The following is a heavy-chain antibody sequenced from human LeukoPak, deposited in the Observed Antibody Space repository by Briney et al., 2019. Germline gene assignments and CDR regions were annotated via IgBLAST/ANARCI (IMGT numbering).Heavy chain of an antibody. J-gene: IGHJ5*02. CDR2: IYYSGST. Sequence: SQTLSLTCTVSGGSISSGGYYWSWIRQHPGKGLEWIGYIYYSGSTYYNPSLKSRVTISVDTSKNQFSLKLSSVTAADTAVYYCARQVAAVRGVIKGWSDPWGQGTLVTVSS. D-gene: IGHD3-10*01. CDR1: GGSISSGGYY. CDR3: ARQVAAVRGVIKGWSDP. V-gene: IGHV4-31*03.